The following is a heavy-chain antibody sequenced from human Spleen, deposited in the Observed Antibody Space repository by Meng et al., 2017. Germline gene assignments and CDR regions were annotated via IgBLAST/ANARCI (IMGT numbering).Heavy chain of an antibody. CDR2: IYHSGST. J-gene: IGHJ4*02. D-gene: IGHD2-21*01. CDR3: TKNDFYCLGY. CDR1: GASISSDNC. Sequence: QLPLQESGPGLVKPSGTLSLTCAFSGASISSDNCWSWVRQPPGKGLEWIGEIYHSGSTNYNPSLKSRITISVDKPKNQFSLTLSSVTAADTAVYYCTKNDFYCLGYWGQGTLVTVSS. V-gene: IGHV4-4*02.